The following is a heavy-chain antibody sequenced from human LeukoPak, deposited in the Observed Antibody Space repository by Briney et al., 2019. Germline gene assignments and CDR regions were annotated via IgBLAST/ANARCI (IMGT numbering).Heavy chain of an antibody. J-gene: IGHJ5*02. CDR1: GGSDSSGSYY. CDR2: IYYSGST. V-gene: IGHV4-61*01. CDR3: ASYSYGLQDWFDP. Sequence: SETLSLTCTVSGGSDSSGSYYWSWIRQPPGKGLEWIGYIYYSGSTNYNPSLKSRVTISVDTSKNQFSLKLSSVTAADTAVYYCASYSYGLQDWFDPWGQGTLVTVSS. D-gene: IGHD5-18*01.